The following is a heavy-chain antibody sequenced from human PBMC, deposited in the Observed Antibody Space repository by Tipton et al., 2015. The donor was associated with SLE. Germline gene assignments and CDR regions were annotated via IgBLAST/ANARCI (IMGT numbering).Heavy chain of an antibody. Sequence: GSLRLSCTASGFIFDNYAMSWVRQAPGKGLEWVSGINWNGGSTGYADSVQGRFTISRDNAMNSLYLQVNSLRAEDTALYYCARHPPGQFPPYYYYIDVWGKGTSVTVSS. D-gene: IGHD3-10*01. J-gene: IGHJ6*03. CDR3: ARHPPGQFPPYYYYIDV. CDR2: INWNGGST. CDR1: GFIFDNYA. V-gene: IGHV3-20*04.